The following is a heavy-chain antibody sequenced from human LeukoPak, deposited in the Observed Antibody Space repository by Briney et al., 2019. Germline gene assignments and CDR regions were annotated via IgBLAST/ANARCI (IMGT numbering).Heavy chain of an antibody. CDR2: MYHSGST. CDR3: VEFREMTTGTN. V-gene: IGHV4-38-2*02. D-gene: IGHD4-17*01. Sequence: SETLSLTCSVSGYSSSSGYYWRWIRQPPGKGLEWIGNMYHSGSTYYNPSLKSRVTISVDTSKNQISLNLTSVTAADTAVYYCVEFREMTTGTNWGQGTLVTVSS. CDR1: GYSSSSGYY. J-gene: IGHJ4*02.